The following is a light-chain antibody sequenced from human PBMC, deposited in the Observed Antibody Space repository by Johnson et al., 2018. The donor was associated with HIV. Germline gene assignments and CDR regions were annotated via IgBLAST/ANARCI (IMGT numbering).Light chain of an antibody. CDR2: DNN. V-gene: IGLV1-51*01. CDR1: SSNIGNNY. Sequence: QSVLTQPHSVSAAPGQKVTISCSGSSSNIGNNYVSWYQQFPGTAPKLLIYDNNKRPSGIPDRFSGSKSGTSATLDITGLQTGDEADYYCGTWDSSLSAPRVFGTGTKVTVL. J-gene: IGLJ1*01. CDR3: GTWDSSLSAPRV.